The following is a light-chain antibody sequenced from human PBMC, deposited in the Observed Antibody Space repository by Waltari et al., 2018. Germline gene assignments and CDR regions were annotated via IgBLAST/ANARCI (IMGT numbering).Light chain of an antibody. J-gene: IGKJ4*01. CDR1: QRVGSY. Sequence: IVLTQSPATLSLSPGESATLSCRASQRVGSYLAWYQHKPGQAPRLLIYDASNRATGVPARFSGSGSGTDFTLTISSLEPEDFAIYYCQQRSNRPLTFGGGTKVEIK. CDR3: QQRSNRPLT. V-gene: IGKV3-11*01. CDR2: DAS.